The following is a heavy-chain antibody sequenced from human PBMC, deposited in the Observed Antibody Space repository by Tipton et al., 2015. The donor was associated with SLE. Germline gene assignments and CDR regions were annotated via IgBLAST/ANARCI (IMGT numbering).Heavy chain of an antibody. CDR3: ALGLWFGELSDP. Sequence: SLRLSCAASGFTFSSYWMSWVRQAPGKGLEWVANIKQDGSEKYYVDSVKGRFTISRDNAKNSLYLQMNSLRAEDTAVYYCALGLWFGELSDPWGQGTLVTVSS. J-gene: IGHJ5*02. CDR2: IKQDGSEK. CDR1: GFTFSSYW. D-gene: IGHD3-10*01. V-gene: IGHV3-7*01.